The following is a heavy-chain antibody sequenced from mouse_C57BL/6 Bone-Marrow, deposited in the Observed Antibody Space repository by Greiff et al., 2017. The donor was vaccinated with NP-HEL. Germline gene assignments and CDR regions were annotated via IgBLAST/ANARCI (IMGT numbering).Heavy chain of an antibody. D-gene: IGHD2-5*01. CDR3: ARIYSNFAY. Sequence: VQVVESGPGLVQPSQSLSITCTVSGFSLTSYGVHWVRQSPGKGLEWLGVIWSGGSTDYNAAFISRLSISKDNSKSQVFFKMNSLQADDTAIYYCARIYSNFAYWGQGTLVTVSA. V-gene: IGHV2-2*01. CDR1: GFSLTSYG. CDR2: IWSGGST. J-gene: IGHJ3*01.